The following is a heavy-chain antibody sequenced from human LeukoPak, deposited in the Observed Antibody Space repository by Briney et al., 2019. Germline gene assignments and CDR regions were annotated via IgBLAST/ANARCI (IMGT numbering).Heavy chain of an antibody. CDR2: IRSKTYAGTT. D-gene: IGHD2-21*02. J-gene: IGHJ4*02. V-gene: IGHV3-49*04. CDR3: LRGCGGNCFYFNF. Sequence: PGGSLRLSCTVSGFTFGDYSMSWVRRTPGKGLEWVGFIRSKTYAGTTEYAASVKGRLTISRDDSKSIAYLQMNSLTTEDTGVYYCLRGCGGNCFYFNFWGQGTLVTVSS. CDR1: GFTFGDYS.